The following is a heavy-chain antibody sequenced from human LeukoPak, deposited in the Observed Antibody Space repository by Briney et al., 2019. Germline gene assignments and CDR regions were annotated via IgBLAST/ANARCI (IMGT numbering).Heavy chain of an antibody. Sequence: SETLSLTCTVSGGSISSSSYYWGWIRQPPGKGLEWIGSIYYSGSTYYNPSLKSRVTMSVDTSKNQFSLKLSSVTAADTAVYYCARDHDRVDTAMDHWGQGTLVTVSS. V-gene: IGHV4-39*07. J-gene: IGHJ4*02. CDR3: ARDHDRVDTAMDH. CDR2: IYYSGST. CDR1: GGSISSSSYY. D-gene: IGHD5-18*01.